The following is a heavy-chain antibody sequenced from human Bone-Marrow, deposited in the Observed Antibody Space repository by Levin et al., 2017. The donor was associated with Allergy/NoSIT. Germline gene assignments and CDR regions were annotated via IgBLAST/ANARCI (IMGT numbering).Heavy chain of an antibody. CDR3: ARSVAGEFDY. J-gene: IGHJ4*02. CDR2: IFYSGST. D-gene: IGHD3-10*01. V-gene: IGHV4-59*01. Sequence: TSETLCLTCTVSGGSISGYYWSWVRQPPGKGLEWVGHIFYSGSTNYNPSLKSRVTISINTSKNQFSLNLTSVTAADTAFYYCARSVAGEFDYWGQGTLVTVSS. CDR1: GGSISGYY.